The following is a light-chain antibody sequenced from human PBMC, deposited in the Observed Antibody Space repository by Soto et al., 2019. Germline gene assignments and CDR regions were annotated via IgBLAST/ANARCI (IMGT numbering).Light chain of an antibody. CDR3: CSYTGTTTYL. CDR1: SSDVGSYNL. J-gene: IGLJ1*01. CDR2: EGG. Sequence: QSVLTQPASVSGSPGQSITISCTGTSSDVGSYNLVSWYQQLPGQAPKLLIYEGGKRPSGVSNRFSDSNSGNTASLTISGLQAEDEADYYCCSYTGTTTYLFGTGTKVTGL. V-gene: IGLV2-23*01.